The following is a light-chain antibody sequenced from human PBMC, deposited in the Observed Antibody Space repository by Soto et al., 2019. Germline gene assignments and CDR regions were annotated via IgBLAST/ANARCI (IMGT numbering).Light chain of an antibody. CDR2: DSY. CDR1: NSNIGSNY. CDR3: GTWDNSLSAGV. J-gene: IGLJ7*01. V-gene: IGLV1-51*01. Sequence: QSVLTQPPSMSAAPGQKVTISCSGSNSNIGSNYVSWYQQLPGTAPKLLVYDSYKRPSGIPDRFSGSKSGTSATLGITGLQTGDEADYYCGTWDNSLSAGVFGGGTQLTVL.